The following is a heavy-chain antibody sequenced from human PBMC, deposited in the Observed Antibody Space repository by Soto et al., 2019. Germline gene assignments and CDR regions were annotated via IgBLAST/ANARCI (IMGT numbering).Heavy chain of an antibody. D-gene: IGHD5-18*01. CDR1: GYTFTSYY. CDR3: ARVSSPSNRNTAMGGTDY. J-gene: IGHJ4*02. V-gene: IGHV1-46*01. CDR2: INPSGGST. Sequence: GASVKVSCKASGYTFTSYYMHWVRQAPGQGLEWMGIINPSGGSTSYAQKFQGRVTMTRDTSTSTVYMELSSLRSEDTAVYYCARVSSPSNRNTAMGGTDYWGQGTLVTVSS.